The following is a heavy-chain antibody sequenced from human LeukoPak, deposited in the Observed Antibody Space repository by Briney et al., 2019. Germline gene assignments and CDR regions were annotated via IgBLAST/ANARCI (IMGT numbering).Heavy chain of an antibody. CDR1: GGSFSGYY. Sequence: PSETLSLTCAVYGGSFSGYYWSWIRQPPGKGLEGIGEINHSGSTNYNPSLKSRVTISVDTSKNQFSLKLSSVTAADTAVYYCARWIFGVVSPIGYMDVWGKGTTVTVSS. J-gene: IGHJ6*03. D-gene: IGHD3-3*01. V-gene: IGHV4-34*01. CDR2: INHSGST. CDR3: ARWIFGVVSPIGYMDV.